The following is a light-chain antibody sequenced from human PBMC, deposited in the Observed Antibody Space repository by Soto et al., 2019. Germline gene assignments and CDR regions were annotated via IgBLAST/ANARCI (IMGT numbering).Light chain of an antibody. CDR3: SSYTSSSTLV. V-gene: IGLV2-14*01. CDR2: EVS. CDR1: SSDVGGYNY. J-gene: IGLJ1*01. Sequence: QSVLTQPPSASGPPGQSITISCTGTSSDVGGYNYVSWYQQHPGKAPKLMIYEVSNRPSGVSNRFSGSKSGNTASLTISGLQAEDEADYYCSSYTSSSTLVFGTGTKVTVL.